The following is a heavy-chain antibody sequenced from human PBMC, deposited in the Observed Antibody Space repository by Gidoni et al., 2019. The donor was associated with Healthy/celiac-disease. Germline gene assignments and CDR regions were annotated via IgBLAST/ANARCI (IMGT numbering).Heavy chain of an antibody. D-gene: IGHD6-13*01. CDR2: IIPIFGTA. J-gene: IGHJ3*02. CDR3: ATRQSSSWAEGAFDI. CDR1: GGTFSSYA. Sequence: QVQLAQSGAEVKKPGSSVRVSCKASGGTFSSYAISWVRQSPGQGLEWMGGIIPIFGTANYAQKFQGRVTITADKSTSTAYMELSSLRTEDTAVYYCATRQSSSWAEGAFDIWGQGTMVTVSS. V-gene: IGHV1-69*06.